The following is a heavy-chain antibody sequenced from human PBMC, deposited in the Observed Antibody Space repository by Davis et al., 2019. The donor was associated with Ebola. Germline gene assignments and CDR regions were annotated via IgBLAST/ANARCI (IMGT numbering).Heavy chain of an antibody. D-gene: IGHD6-13*01. CDR3: ARGLGSSSWYSWSWFDP. CDR2: IYYSGST. CDR1: GGSISSSSYY. Sequence: MPSETLSLTCTVSGGSISSSSYYWGWIRQPPGKGLEWIGSIYYSGSTYYNPSLKSRVTISVDTSKNQFSLKLSSVTAADTAVYYCARGLGSSSWYSWSWFDPWGQGTLVTVSS. V-gene: IGHV4-39*01. J-gene: IGHJ5*02.